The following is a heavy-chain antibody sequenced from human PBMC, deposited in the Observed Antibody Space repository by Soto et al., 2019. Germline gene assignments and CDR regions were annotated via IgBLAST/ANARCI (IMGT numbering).Heavy chain of an antibody. CDR3: ARGLGGPYFDY. Sequence: QVQLQQWGAGLLKPSETLSLTCAVYGGSFSGYYWSWIRQPPGKGLEWIGEINHSGSTNYNPSLKSRVTISVDTSKSQFSLKLSSVTAADTAVYYCARGLGGPYFDYWGQGTLVTVSS. V-gene: IGHV4-34*01. J-gene: IGHJ4*02. D-gene: IGHD2-15*01. CDR1: GGSFSGYY. CDR2: INHSGST.